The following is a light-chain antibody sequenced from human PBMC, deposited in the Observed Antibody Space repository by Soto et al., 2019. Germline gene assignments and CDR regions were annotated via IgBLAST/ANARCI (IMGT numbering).Light chain of an antibody. V-gene: IGKV1-39*01. J-gene: IGKJ1*01. CDR3: QQSYSTPRT. CDR2: AAS. Sequence: DIQMTQSPSSLSASVGDRVTITCRASQGISSYLNWYQQKPGKAPKLLIYAASSLQSGVPSRFSGSGSETDFTLTISSLQPEDFATYYCQQSYSTPRTFGQGTKV. CDR1: QGISSY.